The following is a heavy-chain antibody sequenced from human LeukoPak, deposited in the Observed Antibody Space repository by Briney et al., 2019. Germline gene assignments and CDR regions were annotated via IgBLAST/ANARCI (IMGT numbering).Heavy chain of an antibody. D-gene: IGHD3-16*02. CDR3: ARDWAITFGGVIVEQFDY. J-gene: IGHJ4*02. Sequence: SETLSLTCAVYGGSFSGYYWSWIRQPPGKGLEWIGEINHSGSTNYNPSLKSRVTISVDTSKNQFSLKLSSVTAADTGVYYCARDWAITFGGVIVEQFDYWGQGTLVTVSS. CDR2: INHSGST. V-gene: IGHV4-34*01. CDR1: GGSFSGYY.